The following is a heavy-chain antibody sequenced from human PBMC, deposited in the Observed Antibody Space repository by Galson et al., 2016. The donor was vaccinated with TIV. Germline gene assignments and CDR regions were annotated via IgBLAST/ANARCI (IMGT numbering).Heavy chain of an antibody. CDR1: GYTFTSYD. CDR2: MNPNSANT. D-gene: IGHD3-22*01. Sequence: SGYTFTSYDIHWVRQATGQGLEWMGWMNPNSANTGFAQKFQGRVTMTRNTSITTAYMELSSLRSEDTAVYYCARGPLDYSDGSGFDWYFDLWGRGTLLTVSS. J-gene: IGHJ2*01. CDR3: ARGPLDYSDGSGFDWYFDL. V-gene: IGHV1-8*01.